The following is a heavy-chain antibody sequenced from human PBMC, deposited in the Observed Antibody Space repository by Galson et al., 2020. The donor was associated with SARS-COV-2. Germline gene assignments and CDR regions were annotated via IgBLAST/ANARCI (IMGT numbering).Heavy chain of an antibody. Sequence: SETLSLTCAVYGGSFSGYYWSWIRQPPGKGLEWIGEINHSGSTNYNPSLKSRVTISVDTSKNQFSLKLSSVTAADTAVYYCARGRRSGGSCYCDYWGQGTLVTVSS. CDR3: ARGRRSGGSCYCDY. J-gene: IGHJ4*02. CDR2: INHSGST. CDR1: GGSFSGYY. D-gene: IGHD2-15*01. V-gene: IGHV4-34*01.